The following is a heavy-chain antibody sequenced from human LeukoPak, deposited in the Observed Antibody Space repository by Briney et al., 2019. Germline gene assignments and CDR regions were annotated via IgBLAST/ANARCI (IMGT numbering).Heavy chain of an antibody. CDR3: TREYSSSSDY. J-gene: IGHJ4*02. Sequence: SETLSLTCTVSGGSISSSSHHWSWIRQPPGKGLEWIGSIYYSGNTYYNPSLKSRVTISVDTSKNQFSLKLTSVTAADTAVYYCTREYSSSSDYWGQGTLVTVSS. CDR2: IYYSGNT. CDR1: GGSISSSSHH. V-gene: IGHV4-39*02. D-gene: IGHD6-6*01.